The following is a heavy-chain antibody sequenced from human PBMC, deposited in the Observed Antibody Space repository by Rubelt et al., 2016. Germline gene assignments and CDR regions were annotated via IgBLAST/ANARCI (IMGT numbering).Heavy chain of an antibody. J-gene: IGHJ4*02. CDR1: GFTFSSYA. Sequence: QVQLVESGGGVVQPGRSLRLSCAASGFTFSSYAMHWVRQAPGKGLEWVAVIWSDGSNKYYADSVKGRFTISRDNSKNTLYLQMNSLRAEDTAVYYCARDLGSSPFDYWGQGTLVTVS. CDR3: ARDLGSSPFDY. CDR2: IWSDGSNK. V-gene: IGHV3-33*08. D-gene: IGHD3-16*01.